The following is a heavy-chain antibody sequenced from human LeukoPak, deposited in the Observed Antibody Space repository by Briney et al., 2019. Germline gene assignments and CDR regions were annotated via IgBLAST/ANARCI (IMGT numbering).Heavy chain of an antibody. CDR3: AKDIMVQGVINGFDY. V-gene: IGHV3-74*01. CDR1: GFTFSSNW. CDR2: INEDGSTT. J-gene: IGHJ4*02. Sequence: GGSLRLSCAASGFTFSSNWMHWVRQAPGKGLVWVSRINEDGSTTNYADSVKGRFTISRDNSKNTLYLQMNSLRAEDTAVYSCAKDIMVQGVINGFDYWGQGTLVTVSS. D-gene: IGHD3-10*01.